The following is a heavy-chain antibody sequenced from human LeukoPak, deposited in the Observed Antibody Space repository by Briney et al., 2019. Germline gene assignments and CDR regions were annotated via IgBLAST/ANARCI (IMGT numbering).Heavy chain of an antibody. CDR2: IIPIFGTA. Sequence: SSVKVPCKASGGTFSSYAISWVRQAPGQGLEWMGGIIPIFGTANYAQKFQGRVTITADESTSTAYMELSSLRSEDTAVYYCARINYGDYYFDYWGQGTLVTVSS. CDR1: GGTFSSYA. CDR3: ARINYGDYYFDY. V-gene: IGHV1-69*01. J-gene: IGHJ4*02. D-gene: IGHD4-17*01.